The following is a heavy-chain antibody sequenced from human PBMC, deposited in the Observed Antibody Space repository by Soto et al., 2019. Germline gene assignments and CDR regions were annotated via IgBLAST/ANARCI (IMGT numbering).Heavy chain of an antibody. J-gene: IGHJ4*02. D-gene: IGHD3-3*01. CDR1: GVSISSGGYS. V-gene: IGHV4-30-2*01. Sequence: QLQLQESGSGLVKPSQTLSLTCAVSGVSISSGGYSWSWIRQPPGKGLEWIGYMYHSGSTYYNPSLKSRVNISVDRSKNQFSLNLSSVTAADTAMYYCARANDDFWRALDYWGQGTVVTVSS. CDR3: ARANDDFWRALDY. CDR2: MYHSGST.